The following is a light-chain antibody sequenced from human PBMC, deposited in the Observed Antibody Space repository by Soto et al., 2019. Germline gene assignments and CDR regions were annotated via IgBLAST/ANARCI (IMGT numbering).Light chain of an antibody. Sequence: QSVLTQPASVSGSPGQSITISCTGTSSDVGFYNYVSWYQQQHPGKAPKLMIYEVDNRPSGVSIRFSGSKSGNTAYLTISGLQAEDEADYYCSSYTTSNTYVFGTGTKVTV. V-gene: IGLV2-14*01. CDR1: SSDVGFYNY. CDR3: SSYTTSNTYV. CDR2: EVD. J-gene: IGLJ1*01.